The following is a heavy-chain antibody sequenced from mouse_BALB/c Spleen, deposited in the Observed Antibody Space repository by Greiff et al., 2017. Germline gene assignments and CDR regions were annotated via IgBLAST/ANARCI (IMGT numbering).Heavy chain of an antibody. CDR3: TVVDWFAY. J-gene: IGHJ3*01. D-gene: IGHD1-1*01. V-gene: IGHV6-6*02. Sequence: EVQLMESGGGLVQPGGSMKLSCVASGFTFSNYWMNWVRQSPEKGLEWVAEIRLKSNNYATHYAESVKGRFTISRDDSKSSVYLQMNNLRAEDTGIYYWTVVDWFAYWGQGTLVTVSA. CDR2: IRLKSNNYAT. CDR1: GFTFSNYW.